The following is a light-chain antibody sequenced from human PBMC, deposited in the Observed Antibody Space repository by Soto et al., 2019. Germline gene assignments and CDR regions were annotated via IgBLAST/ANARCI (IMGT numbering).Light chain of an antibody. CDR1: QSVSSY. Sequence: EIVLTQSPATLSLSPGERATLSCRASQSVSSYLAWYQQKPGQSPRLLIYDASSRATGIPARFSGSGSGTDFPLTISSLEPEDFAVYYWQQGNNWGGGPITFGQGTRLEIK. CDR2: DAS. CDR3: QQGNNWGGGPIT. V-gene: IGKV3-11*01. J-gene: IGKJ5*01.